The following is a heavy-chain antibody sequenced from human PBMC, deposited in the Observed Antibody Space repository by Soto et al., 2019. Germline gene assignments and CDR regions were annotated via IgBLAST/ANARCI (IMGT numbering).Heavy chain of an antibody. V-gene: IGHV4-30-2*06. Sequence: SETLSLTCDVSGGSISGGGYAWNWIRQSPGKGLEWIGYIYHSGSTFYNPSLKSRASISLDASKNQFSLKVTSVTAADTAVYYCAREPLTHTRAFDPWGQGTLVTVSS. CDR2: IYHSGST. CDR3: AREPLTHTRAFDP. J-gene: IGHJ5*02. CDR1: GGSISGGGYA.